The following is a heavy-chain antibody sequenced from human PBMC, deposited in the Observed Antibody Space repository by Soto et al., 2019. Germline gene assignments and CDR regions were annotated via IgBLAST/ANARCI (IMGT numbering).Heavy chain of an antibody. J-gene: IGHJ6*03. V-gene: IGHV4-59*08. CDR1: GGSISSYY. D-gene: IGHD2-2*01. Sequence: QVQLQESGPGLVKPSETLSLTCTVSGGSISSYYWSWIRQPPGKGLEWIGYIYYSGSTNYNPSLKSRVTISVDTSKNQFSLKLSSVTAADTAVYYCTRGVPAAYYYYYYMDVWGKGTTVTVSS. CDR3: TRGVPAAYYYYYYMDV. CDR2: IYYSGST.